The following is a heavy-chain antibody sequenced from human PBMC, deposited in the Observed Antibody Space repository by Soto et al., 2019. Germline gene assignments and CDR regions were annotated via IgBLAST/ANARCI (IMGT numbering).Heavy chain of an antibody. CDR1: GFSLSTSGVG. CDR3: AHRLGEQWLDKTHNWFAP. Sequence: QITLKESGPTLVKPTQTLTLTCTFSGFSLSTSGVGVVWIRQPPGKALEWLALIYWDDDKRYSPSLKSRLTTTKHXXEXQXXLTRTNLHPLHTATYSCAHRLGEQWLDKTHNWFAPWGQGPLVTVSS. CDR2: IYWDDDK. J-gene: IGHJ5*02. D-gene: IGHD6-19*01. V-gene: IGHV2-5*02.